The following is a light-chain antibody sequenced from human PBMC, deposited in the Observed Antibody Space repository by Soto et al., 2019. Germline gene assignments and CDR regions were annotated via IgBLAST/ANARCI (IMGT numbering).Light chain of an antibody. CDR1: QSASSN. V-gene: IGKV3-11*01. CDR2: DAS. J-gene: IGKJ5*01. Sequence: EIVLTQSPATLSLSPGERATLSCRASQSASSNLAWYQQKPGQAPRLLIYDASNRATGIPARFSGSGSGTDFTLTISRLEPEDFAVYYCQRGDTFGQGTRLEIK. CDR3: QRGDT.